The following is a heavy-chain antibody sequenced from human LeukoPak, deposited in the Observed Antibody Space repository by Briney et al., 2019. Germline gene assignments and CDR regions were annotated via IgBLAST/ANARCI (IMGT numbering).Heavy chain of an antibody. Sequence: GGSLRLSCAASGFTFSSYSMNWVRQAPGKGLEWVSSISSSSSYIYYADSVKGRFTISRDNAKNSLYLQTNSLRAEDTAVYYCARGLPRGYSYGQNWFDPWGQGTLVTVSS. D-gene: IGHD5-18*01. CDR3: ARGLPRGYSYGQNWFDP. V-gene: IGHV3-21*01. CDR1: GFTFSSYS. CDR2: ISSSSSYI. J-gene: IGHJ5*02.